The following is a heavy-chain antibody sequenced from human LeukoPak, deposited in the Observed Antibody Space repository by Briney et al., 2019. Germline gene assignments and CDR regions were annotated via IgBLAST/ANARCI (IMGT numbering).Heavy chain of an antibody. CDR3: ARSPLISSGWLGLDS. CDR2: IYHSGSL. Sequence: SGTLSLTCAVSGGSISSSNWWSWVRQPPGKGLEWIGEIYHSGSLNYNPSLKSRVTIAVDTSENQFSLKLTSVTAADTAVYYCARSPLISSGWLGLDSWGQGILVTVSS. CDR1: GGSISSSNW. V-gene: IGHV4-4*02. D-gene: IGHD6-19*01. J-gene: IGHJ4*02.